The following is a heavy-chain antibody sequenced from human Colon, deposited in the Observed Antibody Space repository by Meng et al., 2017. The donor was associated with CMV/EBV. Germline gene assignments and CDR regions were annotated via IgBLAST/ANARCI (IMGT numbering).Heavy chain of an antibody. CDR3: ARGRNGWLLPLDS. CDR1: GGSFSGYY. CDR2: INHSGST. Sequence: QGRLQQWGAGLLKPSETLSLTCAVYGGSFSGYYWSWIRQPPGKGLEWIGEINHSGSTNYNPSLKSRVTISIDTSKRHFSLRLTSVTAADTAVYYCARGRNGWLLPLDSWGQGTLVTVSS. J-gene: IGHJ4*02. V-gene: IGHV4-34*01. D-gene: IGHD3-3*01.